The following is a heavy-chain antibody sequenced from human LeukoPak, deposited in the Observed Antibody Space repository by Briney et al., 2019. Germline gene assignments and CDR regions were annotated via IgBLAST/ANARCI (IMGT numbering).Heavy chain of an antibody. CDR1: GYSFTSYW. CDR3: ARERSSQGYFDF. J-gene: IGHJ4*02. Sequence: GESLKISCKGSGYSFTSYWVGWVRQMPGKGLEWMGIIYPDDSDTRYSPSFQGQVTISAGKSISTAYLQWSSLKASDTAMYYCARERSSQGYFDFWGQGTLVTVSS. V-gene: IGHV5-51*01. D-gene: IGHD6-6*01. CDR2: IYPDDSDT.